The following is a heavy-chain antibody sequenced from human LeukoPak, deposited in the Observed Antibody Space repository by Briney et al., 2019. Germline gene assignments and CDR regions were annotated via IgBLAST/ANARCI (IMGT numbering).Heavy chain of an antibody. J-gene: IGHJ3*02. V-gene: IGHV3-23*01. D-gene: IGHD1-26*01. CDR1: GFTFSSYA. CDR3: AKDFRGSYSQVTHDAFDI. Sequence: GGSLRLSFAASGFTFSSYAMSWVRQSPGKGLEWVSAISGSGGSTYYADSVKGRFTISRDNSKNTLYLQMNSLRAEDTAVYYCAKDFRGSYSQVTHDAFDIWGQGTMVTVSS. CDR2: ISGSGGST.